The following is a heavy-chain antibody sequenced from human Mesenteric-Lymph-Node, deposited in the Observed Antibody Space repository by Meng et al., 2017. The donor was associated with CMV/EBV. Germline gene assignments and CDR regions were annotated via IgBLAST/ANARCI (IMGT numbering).Heavy chain of an antibody. CDR2: IYYSGSS. V-gene: IGHV4-61*08. CDR1: GGSVSSGAYS. D-gene: IGHD1-26*01. CDR3: ARGYGGNKSFDY. Sequence: VSGGSVSSGAYSWGWVLQPPGSGLEWIGYIYYSGSSNYNPSLKSRVTISVDTSKNQFSLKVSSVTAADTAVYYCARGYGGNKSFDYWGQGTLVTVSS. J-gene: IGHJ4*02.